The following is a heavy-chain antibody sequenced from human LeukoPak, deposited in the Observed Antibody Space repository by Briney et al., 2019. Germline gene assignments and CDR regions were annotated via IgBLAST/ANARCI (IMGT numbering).Heavy chain of an antibody. CDR1: GFTFSSYV. V-gene: IGHV3-30*18. CDR2: ISYDGSNK. D-gene: IGHD3-22*01. Sequence: PGGSLRLSCAASGFTFSSYVMHWVRQAPGKGLEWVAVISYDGSNKYYADSVKGRFTISRDNSKNTLYLQMNSLRAEDTAVYYCAKDASITMIVVVITHFDYWGQGTLVTVSS. CDR3: AKDASITMIVVVITHFDY. J-gene: IGHJ4*02.